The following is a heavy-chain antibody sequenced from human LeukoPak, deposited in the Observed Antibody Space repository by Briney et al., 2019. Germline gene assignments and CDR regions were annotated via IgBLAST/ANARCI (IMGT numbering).Heavy chain of an antibody. J-gene: IGHJ4*02. V-gene: IGHV4-34*01. CDR2: INYSGST. Sequence: PSETLSLTCAVYGGSFSGYYWSWIRQPPGKGLEWIGEINYSGSTNYNPSLKSRVTISVDTSKNQFSLKLSSVTAADTAVYYCARGGRIAAAGTWDFDYWGQGTLVTVSS. CDR1: GGSFSGYY. CDR3: ARGGRIAAAGTWDFDY. D-gene: IGHD6-13*01.